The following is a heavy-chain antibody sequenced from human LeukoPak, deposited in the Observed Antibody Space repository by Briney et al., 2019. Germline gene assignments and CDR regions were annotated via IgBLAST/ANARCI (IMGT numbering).Heavy chain of an antibody. J-gene: IGHJ4*02. Sequence: GGSLRLSCVASAFTFRSYGMHWVRQAPGKGLEWVSAISGSGGSTYYADSVKGRFTISRDNSKNTLYLQMNSLRAEDTAVYYCAKKGYFDYWGQGTLVTVSS. CDR1: AFTFRSYG. V-gene: IGHV3-23*01. CDR2: ISGSGGST. CDR3: AKKGYFDY.